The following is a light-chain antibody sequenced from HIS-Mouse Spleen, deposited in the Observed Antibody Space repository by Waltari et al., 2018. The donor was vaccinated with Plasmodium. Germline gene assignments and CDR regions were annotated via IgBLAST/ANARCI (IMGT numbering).Light chain of an antibody. J-gene: IGLJ2*01. Sequence: QSVLTQPPSASGTPGQRVTISCSGSISSIGSNTVNWYQQLPGTAPKLLIYSNNRRPSGVPDRCSGSKSGTSASLAISGLQSEDEADYYCAAWDDSLNGVVFAGGTKLTVL. V-gene: IGLV1-44*01. CDR1: ISSIGSNT. CDR2: SNN. CDR3: AAWDDSLNGVV.